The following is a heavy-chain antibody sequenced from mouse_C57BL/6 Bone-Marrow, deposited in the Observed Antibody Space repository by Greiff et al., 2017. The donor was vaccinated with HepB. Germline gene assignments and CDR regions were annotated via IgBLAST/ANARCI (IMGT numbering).Heavy chain of an antibody. CDR2: ISSGGDYT. Sequence: EVKLVESGEGLVKPGGSLKLSCAASGFTFSSYAMSWVRQTPEKRLEWVAYISSGGDYTYYADTVKGRFTISRDNARNTLYLQMSSLKSEDTAMYYCTREGVITTVVAPFDYWGQGTTLTVSS. CDR3: TREGVITTVVAPFDY. D-gene: IGHD1-1*01. V-gene: IGHV5-9-1*02. CDR1: GFTFSSYA. J-gene: IGHJ2*01.